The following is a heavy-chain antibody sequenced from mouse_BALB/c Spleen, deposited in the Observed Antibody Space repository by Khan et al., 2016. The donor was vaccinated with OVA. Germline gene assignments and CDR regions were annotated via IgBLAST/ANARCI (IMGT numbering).Heavy chain of an antibody. V-gene: IGHV3-1*02. D-gene: IGHD1-2*01. CDR2: IRYSGST. CDR3: ARTARIKY. Sequence: EVKLLESGPGLVKPSQSLSITCTVTGYSITSGYGWNWIRQFPGNKLEWMGYIRYSGSTNYNQSLKRRISITRDTSKNKFFLQLNSVTTEETATYYCARTARIKYWGQGTTLTVSS. CDR1: GYSITSGYG. J-gene: IGHJ2*01.